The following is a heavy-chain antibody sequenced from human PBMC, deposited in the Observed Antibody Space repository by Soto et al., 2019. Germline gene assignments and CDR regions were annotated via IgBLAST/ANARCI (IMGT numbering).Heavy chain of an antibody. CDR2: IYHSGST. J-gene: IGHJ4*02. V-gene: IGHV4-30-2*01. D-gene: IGHD1-26*01. CDR1: GGSISSADYA. CDR3: ARHVGRAAGAITN. Sequence: PSETLSLTCAVSGGSISSADYAWSWIRQPPGKGLEWIGYIYHSGSTYYIPSLKSRVTISVDRSKNQFSLKLSSVTAADTAVYYCARHVGRAAGAITNWGQGTLVTVSS.